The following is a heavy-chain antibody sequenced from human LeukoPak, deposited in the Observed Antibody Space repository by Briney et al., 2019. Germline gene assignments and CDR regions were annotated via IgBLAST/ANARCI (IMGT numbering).Heavy chain of an antibody. J-gene: IGHJ4*02. D-gene: IGHD6-19*01. Sequence: ASVKVSCTASGYTFTSYGISWVRQAPGQGLEWMGGISAYNGNTTYAQKLQGRVTMTTDTSTSTAYMELRSLRSNDTAVYYCARDVNSSGYSAFGYWGQGTLVTVSS. V-gene: IGHV1-18*01. CDR1: GYTFTSYG. CDR2: ISAYNGNT. CDR3: ARDVNSSGYSAFGY.